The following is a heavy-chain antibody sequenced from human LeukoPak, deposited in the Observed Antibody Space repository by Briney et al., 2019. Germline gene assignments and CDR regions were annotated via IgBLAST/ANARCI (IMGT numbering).Heavy chain of an antibody. J-gene: IGHJ4*02. CDR1: GFTCTNYA. Sequence: TGGSLRLSCAASGFTCTNYAMHWVRQTPGKGLEWVALISSDGSKNIYADPVKGRFTVSRDNSKNTLYLQMNSLRAEDTAVYYCVKGLVQTTMSYSVDYWGQGALVTVSS. CDR2: ISSDGSKN. CDR3: VKGLVQTTMSYSVDY. D-gene: IGHD1-1*01. V-gene: IGHV3-30*18.